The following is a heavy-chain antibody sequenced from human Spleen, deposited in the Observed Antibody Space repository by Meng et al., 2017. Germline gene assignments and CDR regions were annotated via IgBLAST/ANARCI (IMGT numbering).Heavy chain of an antibody. CDR2: IGHAGAL. D-gene: IGHD3-10*01. CDR3: LRGSGGSV. J-gene: IGHJ1*01. V-gene: IGHV4-39*07. Sequence: QPQLQESGPGLVKPSEALFLTCTVSGGSINIPGYYWGWIRQPPGKGLEWIGSIGHAGALYYTPSLKSRVSMSIDKSKNQFSLKLTSVTAADTAVYHCLRGSGGSVWGQGTLVTVSS. CDR1: GGSINIPGYY.